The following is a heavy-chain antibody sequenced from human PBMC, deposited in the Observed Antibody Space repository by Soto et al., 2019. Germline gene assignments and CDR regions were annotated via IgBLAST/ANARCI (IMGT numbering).Heavy chain of an antibody. V-gene: IGHV1-8*01. J-gene: IGHJ6*02. Sequence: QVQLVQSGAEVKKPGASVKVSCKASGYTFTSYDINWVRQATGQGLEWMGWMNPNSGNTGYAQKFQGRVTMTRNTSISTAYMELGSLRSEDTAVYYCARRMGSSWSLGMDVWGQGTTVTVSS. CDR1: GYTFTSYD. D-gene: IGHD6-13*01. CDR3: ARRMGSSWSLGMDV. CDR2: MNPNSGNT.